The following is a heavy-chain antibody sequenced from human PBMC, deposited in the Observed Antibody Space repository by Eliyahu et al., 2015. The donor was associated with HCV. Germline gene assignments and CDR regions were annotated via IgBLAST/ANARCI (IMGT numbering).Heavy chain of an antibody. CDR3: AREVRPGREFIWNGLVT. CDR2: ISYDGSNK. CDR1: GFTFSLYT. Sequence: QVQLVESGGGVVQPGRSLRLSCAASGFTFSLYTLHWVRQAPGKGLEWVAVISYDGSNKYYADSVKGRFTISRDNSKNTVYVQMNSLRGDDTAVYYCAREVRPGREFIWNGLVTWGQGTLVTVFS. D-gene: IGHD3-3*01. J-gene: IGHJ5*02. V-gene: IGHV3-30-3*01.